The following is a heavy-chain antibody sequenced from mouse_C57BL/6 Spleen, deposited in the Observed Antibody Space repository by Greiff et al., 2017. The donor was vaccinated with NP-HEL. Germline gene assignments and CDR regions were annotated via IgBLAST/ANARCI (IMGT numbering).Heavy chain of an antibody. CDR2: IDPETGGT. Sequence: VQLQQSGAELVRPGASVTLSCKASGYTFTDYEMHWVKQTPVHGLEWIGAIDPETGGTAYNQKFKGKAILTADKSSSTAYMELRSLTSEDSAVYYCTRRGSSGSFAYWGQGTLVTVSA. D-gene: IGHD3-2*02. J-gene: IGHJ3*01. CDR3: TRRGSSGSFAY. V-gene: IGHV1-15*01. CDR1: GYTFTDYE.